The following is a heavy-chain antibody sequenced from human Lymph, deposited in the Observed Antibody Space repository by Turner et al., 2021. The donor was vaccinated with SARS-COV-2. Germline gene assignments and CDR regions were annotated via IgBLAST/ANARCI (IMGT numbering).Heavy chain of an antibody. CDR3: AKDPGYCSGGSCYSRTYFDF. Sequence: EVQLVESGGGVVQPGGSLRLPCAASGFTFDDYAMHWVRQDPGKGLEWVSLISGDGGGTYYADSVKGRFTISRDNSKNSLSLQMNSLRAEDTALYYCAKDPGYCSGGSCYSRTYFDFWGQGTLVTVSA. D-gene: IGHD2-15*01. J-gene: IGHJ4*02. V-gene: IGHV3-43*02. CDR1: GFTFDDYA. CDR2: ISGDGGGT.